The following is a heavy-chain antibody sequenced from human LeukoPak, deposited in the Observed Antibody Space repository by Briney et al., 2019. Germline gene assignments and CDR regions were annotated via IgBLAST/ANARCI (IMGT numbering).Heavy chain of an antibody. CDR1: GYTFTSYA. V-gene: IGHV7-4-1*02. CDR3: ARADYYHSSGPRDVFDI. CDR2: INTNTGNP. D-gene: IGHD3-22*01. Sequence: ASVKVSCKASGYTFTSYAMNWVRQAPGQGLEWMGWINTNTGNPTYAQGFTGRFVFSLDTSVSTAYLQISSLKADDTAVYYCARADYYHSSGPRDVFDIWGQGTMVTVSS. J-gene: IGHJ3*02.